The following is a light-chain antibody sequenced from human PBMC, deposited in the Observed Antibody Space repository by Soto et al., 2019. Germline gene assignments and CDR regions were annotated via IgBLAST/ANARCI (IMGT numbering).Light chain of an antibody. CDR2: DTS. V-gene: IGLV7-46*01. Sequence: QAVVTQEPSLTVSPGGTVTLTCGSSTGAVTSGHYPYWFQQKPGQAPRTLIYDTSNKHSWTPARFSGSLLGGKAALTLSGAQPEDEADYYCLLSYSGARMGVFGGGTKVTVL. CDR3: LLSYSGARMGV. CDR1: TGAVTSGHY. J-gene: IGLJ3*02.